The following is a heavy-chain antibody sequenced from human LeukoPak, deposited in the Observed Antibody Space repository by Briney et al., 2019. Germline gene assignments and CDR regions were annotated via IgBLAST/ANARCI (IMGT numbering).Heavy chain of an antibody. CDR2: INPSGGST. V-gene: IGHV1-46*01. Sequence: ASVKVSCKASGYTFTSYYMHWVRQAPGQGLEWMGIINPSGGSTSYAQKFQGRVTMTTDTSTSTAYMELRSLRSDDTAVYYCARREQWLVGDDYWGQGTLVTVSS. J-gene: IGHJ4*02. CDR3: ARREQWLVGDDY. CDR1: GYTFTSYY. D-gene: IGHD6-19*01.